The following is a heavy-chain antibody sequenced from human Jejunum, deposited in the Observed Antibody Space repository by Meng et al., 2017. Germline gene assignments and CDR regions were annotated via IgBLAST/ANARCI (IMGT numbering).Heavy chain of an antibody. CDR2: ITGSSAYI. D-gene: IGHD2-2*01. CDR1: GFTFSAYA. J-gene: IGHJ4*02. Sequence: EVQLVESGGGLVKPEVSLRLSCAASGFTFSAYAMSWVRQVSGRGLEWVSSITGSSAYIFYADSLRGRFTISRDNANNSLFLHINSLRVEDTAVYYCARVAHYQLLWPFDYWGLGTLVTVSS. CDR3: ARVAHYQLLWPFDY. V-gene: IGHV3-21*01.